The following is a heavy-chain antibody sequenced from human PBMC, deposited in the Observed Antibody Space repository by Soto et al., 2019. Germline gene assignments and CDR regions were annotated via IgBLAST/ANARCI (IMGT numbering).Heavy chain of an antibody. D-gene: IGHD2-8*02. CDR1: GVSVTSGSHH. Sequence: QVQVQESGPGLVKPSETLSLTCAVSGVSVTSGSHHFLWIRQPPGKGLEWIGQTGSTNYNPSLKSRIRITLHPSKNQFSLKLSSVTSADTPVYYCGVYNAESGGNGHCGHGTLVIISS. CDR2: QTGST. V-gene: IGHV4-61*01. J-gene: IGHJ4*03. CDR3: GVYNAESGGNGH.